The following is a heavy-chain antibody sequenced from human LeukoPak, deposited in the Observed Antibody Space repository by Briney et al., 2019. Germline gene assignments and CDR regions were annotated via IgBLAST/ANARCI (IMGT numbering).Heavy chain of an antibody. V-gene: IGHV1-18*01. CDR2: ISAYNGNT. CDR1: GGTFSSYE. J-gene: IGHJ5*02. CDR3: ARDGRGSRSSWFDP. Sequence: ASVKVSCKASGGTFSSYEISWVRQAPGQGLEWMGWISAYNGNTNYAQKLQGRVTMTTDTSTSTAYMELRSLRSDDTAVYYCARDGRGSRSSWFDPWGQGTLVIVSS. D-gene: IGHD3-10*01.